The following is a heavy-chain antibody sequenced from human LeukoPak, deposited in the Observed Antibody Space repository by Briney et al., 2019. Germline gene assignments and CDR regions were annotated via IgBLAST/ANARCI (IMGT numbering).Heavy chain of an antibody. CDR1: GFTLSSYW. CDR2: VKADGSEK. D-gene: IGHD3-9*01. CDR3: ARDRYDIPPLGY. V-gene: IGHV3-7*01. Sequence: GGSLRLSCAASGFTLSSYWMSWVRQAPGKGLEWVANVKADGSEKYYVESVKGRFTISRDNAKNSLYLQMNSLRAEDTAVYYCARDRYDIPPLGYWGQGTLVTVSS. J-gene: IGHJ4*02.